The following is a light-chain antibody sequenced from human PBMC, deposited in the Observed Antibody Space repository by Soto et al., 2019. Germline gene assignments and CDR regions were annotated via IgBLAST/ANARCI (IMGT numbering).Light chain of an antibody. CDR2: YDN. Sequence: QSVLTQPPSVSEAPRQRVTISCSGSSSNIGNNAVNWYQQLPGKAPKLLMFYDNLLPSGVSDRFSGSKSGTSASLAISGLQSEDEADYYCAAWDDSLNGDGFGTGTKVTVL. CDR3: AAWDDSLNGDG. V-gene: IGLV1-36*01. J-gene: IGLJ1*01. CDR1: SSNIGNNA.